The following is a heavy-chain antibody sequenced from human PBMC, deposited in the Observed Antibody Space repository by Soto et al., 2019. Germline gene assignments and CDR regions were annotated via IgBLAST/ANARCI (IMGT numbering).Heavy chain of an antibody. CDR1: GGSISSYY. CDR3: ARAHDYYYYYMDV. V-gene: IGHV4-59*01. Sequence: QVQLQESGPGLVKPSETLSLTCTVSGGSISSYYWSWIRQPPGKGLEWIGYIYYSGSTNYNPSLKIRVTISVDTSKNQFSLKLSSVTAADTAVYYCARAHDYYYYYMDVWGKGTTVTVSS. CDR2: IYYSGST. J-gene: IGHJ6*03.